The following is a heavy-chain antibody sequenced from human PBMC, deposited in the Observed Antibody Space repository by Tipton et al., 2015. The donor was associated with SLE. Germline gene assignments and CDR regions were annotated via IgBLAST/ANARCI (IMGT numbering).Heavy chain of an antibody. CDR1: GFTFSKYY. D-gene: IGHD5-24*01. CDR2: MNQYGTTK. J-gene: IGHJ4*02. Sequence: SLRLSCVASGFTFSKYYMNWVRQAPGKGLEWVANMNQYGTTKNYADSVQGRFTISRENAKNSLYLQMDSLRADDTAVYYCARVRERWLKWGCFDFWGQGSLVTVSS. CDR3: ARVRERWLKWGCFDF. V-gene: IGHV3-7*01.